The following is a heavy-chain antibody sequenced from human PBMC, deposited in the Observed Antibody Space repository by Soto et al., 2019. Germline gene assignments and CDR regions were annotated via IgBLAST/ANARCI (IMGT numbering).Heavy chain of an antibody. D-gene: IGHD2-8*01. CDR1: GTSISSYY. CDR2: IHYSGTT. Sequence: PSETLSLTCTVSGTSISSYYCILIRQPPGKGLEWIANIHYSGTTNYNPSLASRVTLSVDTSKNQFSLKMTSVTAADRAMYFCARYNSYAIDYWGRGTLVTVSS. CDR3: ARYNSYAIDY. J-gene: IGHJ4*02. V-gene: IGHV4-59*01.